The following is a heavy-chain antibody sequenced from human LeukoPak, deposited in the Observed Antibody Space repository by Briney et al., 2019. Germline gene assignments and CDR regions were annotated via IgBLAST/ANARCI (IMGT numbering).Heavy chain of an antibody. CDR3: AKARGSSVYEQFDY. CDR2: ISTSGRAT. J-gene: IGHJ4*02. V-gene: IGHV3-23*01. CDR1: ELAFSTYT. D-gene: IGHD5/OR15-5a*01. Sequence: GWSLSLSYAASELAFSTYTITWDRDAPEPGHQSFSTISTSGRATYYAGSVEGRFTISRDNSKNTLYLQMNSLRADDTAVYYCAKARGSSVYEQFDYWGQGTQVTVS.